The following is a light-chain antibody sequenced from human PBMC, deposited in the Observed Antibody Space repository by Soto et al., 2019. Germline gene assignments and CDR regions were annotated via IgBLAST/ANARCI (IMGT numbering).Light chain of an antibody. J-gene: IGKJ4*01. V-gene: IGKV3-15*01. CDR1: QSVSSN. CDR2: GAS. CDR3: QQYNNWPLT. Sequence: EIMMTQSPATLSVSPGERATLSCRASQSVSSNLAWYQQKPGQAPRLLIYGASTRATGIPARFSGSGSGTEFTLTISSLQSEDFAVYYWQQYNNWPLTFGGGTKVEIK.